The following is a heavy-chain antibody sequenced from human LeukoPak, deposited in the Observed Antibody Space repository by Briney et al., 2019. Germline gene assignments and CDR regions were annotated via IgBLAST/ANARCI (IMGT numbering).Heavy chain of an antibody. CDR2: IYSGGTI. V-gene: IGHV4-39*01. CDR1: GGFLSSSSYH. J-gene: IGHJ4*02. Sequence: PSETLSLTCTVFGGFLSSSSYHWGWVRQPPGKGLECIGSIYSGGTIYYNPSLQSRVLISVDTSKNQFSLNLNSVTAADTAVYYCASDDYWGQGALVTVSS. CDR3: ASDDY.